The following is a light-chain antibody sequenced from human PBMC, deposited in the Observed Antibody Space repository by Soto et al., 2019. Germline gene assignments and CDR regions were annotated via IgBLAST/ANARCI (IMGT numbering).Light chain of an antibody. V-gene: IGKV3-20*01. CDR2: GAS. J-gene: IGKJ1*01. CDR3: QQYGSSGT. Sequence: EIVLTQSPGTLSLSPGERATLSCRASQSVSNNYLAWYQQKPGQAPRLLIYGASNRATGIPDRFSGGGSGTDFTLTISSLEPEDFAVYYCQQYGSSGTFGQGTKVDIK. CDR1: QSVSNNY.